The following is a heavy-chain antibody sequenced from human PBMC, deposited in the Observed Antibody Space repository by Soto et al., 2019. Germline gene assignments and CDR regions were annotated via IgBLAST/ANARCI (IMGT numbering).Heavy chain of an antibody. CDR1: GGSFSGYY. CDR3: ARGFRFCSGGSCYSGWFAP. V-gene: IGHV4-34*01. CDR2: INHSGST. D-gene: IGHD2-15*01. Sequence: QVQLQQWGAGLLKPSETLSLTCVVYGGSFSGYYWSWIRQPPGKGLEWIGEINHSGSTNYNPSLKSLVTISVDPSKTQFSLKLSSVTAAAPAVYYCARGFRFCSGGSCYSGWFAPWGQGTLVTVSS. J-gene: IGHJ5*02.